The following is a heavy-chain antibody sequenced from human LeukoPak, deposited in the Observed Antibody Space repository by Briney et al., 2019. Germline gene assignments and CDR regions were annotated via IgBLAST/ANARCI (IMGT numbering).Heavy chain of an antibody. V-gene: IGHV1-69*13. J-gene: IGHJ4*02. D-gene: IGHD3-22*01. CDR1: GGTFSSYA. CDR2: IIPIFGTA. CDR3: ARDTSNYYDSTSYFDY. Sequence: SGKVSCKASGGTFSSYAISWVRQAPGQRLEWMGGIIPIFGTANYAQKFQGRVTITADESTSTAYMERSSLRFEDTAVYYCARDTSNYYDSTSYFDYWGQGTLVTVSS.